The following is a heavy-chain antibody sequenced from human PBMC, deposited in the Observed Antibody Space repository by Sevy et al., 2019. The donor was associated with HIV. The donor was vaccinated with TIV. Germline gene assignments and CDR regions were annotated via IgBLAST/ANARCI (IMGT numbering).Heavy chain of an antibody. CDR3: ARDRERYSGSQGWFDP. CDR1: GFTFSSYS. CDR2: ISSSSSTI. J-gene: IGHJ5*02. D-gene: IGHD1-26*01. Sequence: GGSLRLSCAASGFTFSSYSMNWVRHAPGKGLEWVSYISSSSSTIYYADSVKGRFTISRDNAKNSLYLQMNSLRDEDTAVYYCARDRERYSGSQGWFDPWGQGTLVTVSS. V-gene: IGHV3-48*02.